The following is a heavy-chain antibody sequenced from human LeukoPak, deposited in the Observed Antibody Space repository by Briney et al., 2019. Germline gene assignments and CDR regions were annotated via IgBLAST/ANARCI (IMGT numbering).Heavy chain of an antibody. J-gene: IGHJ3*02. CDR2: IYYSGST. V-gene: IGHV4-39*07. CDR3: ARDQGGGYDFMGAFDI. Sequence: PSETLSLTCTVSGGSISSSSYYWGWIRQPPGKGLEWIGSIYYSGSTYYNPSLKSRVTISVDTSKNQFSLKLSSVTAADTAVYYCARDQGGGYDFMGAFDIWGQGTMVTVSS. D-gene: IGHD5-12*01. CDR1: GGSISSSSYY.